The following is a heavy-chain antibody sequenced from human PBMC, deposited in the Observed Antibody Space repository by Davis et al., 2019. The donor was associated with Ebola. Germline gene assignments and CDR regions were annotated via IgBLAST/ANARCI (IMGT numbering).Heavy chain of an antibody. D-gene: IGHD3-3*01. Sequence: MPSETLSLTCAVYGGSFSGYYWSWIRQPPGKGLEWIGEINHSGSTNYNPSLKSRVTISVDTSKNQFSLKLSSVTAADTAVYYCARNTMFGVVIISSIWFDPWGQGTLVTVSS. CDR1: GGSFSGYY. V-gene: IGHV4-34*01. CDR2: INHSGST. CDR3: ARNTMFGVVIISSIWFDP. J-gene: IGHJ5*02.